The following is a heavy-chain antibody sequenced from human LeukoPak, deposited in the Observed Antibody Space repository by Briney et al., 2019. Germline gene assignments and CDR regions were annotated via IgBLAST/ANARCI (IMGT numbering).Heavy chain of an antibody. D-gene: IGHD6-6*01. J-gene: IGHJ5*02. CDR2: ISHDDGSSK. CDR1: GFTISSYA. Sequence: GGSLRLSCATSGFTISSYAMHWVRQAPGKGLEWVAFISHDDGSSKYYADSVKGRFTISRDNSKNTLYLQMSSLRGEDTAVYYCARDRPWFDPWGQGTLVTVSS. CDR3: ARDRPWFDP. V-gene: IGHV3-30*04.